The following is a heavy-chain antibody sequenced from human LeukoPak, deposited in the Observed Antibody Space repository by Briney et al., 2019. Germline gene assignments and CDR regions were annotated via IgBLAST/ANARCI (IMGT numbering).Heavy chain of an antibody. J-gene: IGHJ3*02. CDR1: GFTLSNSW. Sequence: PGGSLRLSCVVSGFTLSNSWMSWVRQAPGKGLEWVANIKQDGSEKYYVDSVKGRFTISRDNAKNSLYLQMSSLRAEDTAVYYCARATSAYYYPDAFDIWGQGTMATVSS. D-gene: IGHD3-22*01. CDR2: IKQDGSEK. V-gene: IGHV3-7*03. CDR3: ARATSAYYYPDAFDI.